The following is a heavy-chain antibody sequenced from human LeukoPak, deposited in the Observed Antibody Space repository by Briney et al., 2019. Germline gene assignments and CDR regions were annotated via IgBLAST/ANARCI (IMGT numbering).Heavy chain of an antibody. CDR3: ARLNPGWYFDL. J-gene: IGHJ2*01. CDR1: GXSISSSSYY. V-gene: IGHV4-39*01. CDR2: IYYSGST. Sequence: SETLSLTCTVSGXSISSSSYYWGWIRQPPGKGLEWIGSIYYSGSTYYNPSLKSRVTISVDTSKNQFSLKLSSVTAADTAVYYCARLNPGWYFDLWGRGTLVTVSS.